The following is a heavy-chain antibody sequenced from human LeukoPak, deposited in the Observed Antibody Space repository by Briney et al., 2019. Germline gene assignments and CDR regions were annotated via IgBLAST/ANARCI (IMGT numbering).Heavy chain of an antibody. D-gene: IGHD5-18*01. CDR1: GFTFNNYA. CDR2: ISYDGSNK. V-gene: IGHV3-30-3*01. Sequence: GGSLRLSCVVSGFTFNNYAMAWVRQAPGKGLEWVAVISYDGSNKYYADSVKGRFTISRDNSKNTLYLQMNSLRAEDTAVYYCARESAGYSYGHWGQGTLVTVSS. CDR3: ARESAGYSYGH. J-gene: IGHJ4*02.